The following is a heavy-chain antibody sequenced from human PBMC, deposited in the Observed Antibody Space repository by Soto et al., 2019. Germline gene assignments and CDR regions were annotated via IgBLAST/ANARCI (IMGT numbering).Heavy chain of an antibody. CDR2: IYYSGST. V-gene: IGHV4-31*03. J-gene: IGHJ4*02. D-gene: IGHD5-18*01. CDR1: GGSISSGGYY. CDR3: ARVVDTAMVRKFDY. Sequence: QVQLQESGPGLVKPSQTLSLTCTVSGGSISSGGYYWSWIRQHPGKGREWIGYIYYSGSTYYNPSLMSRVTISVDTSKNQFSLKLSSVTAEDTAVYYCARVVDTAMVRKFDYWGQGTLVTVSS.